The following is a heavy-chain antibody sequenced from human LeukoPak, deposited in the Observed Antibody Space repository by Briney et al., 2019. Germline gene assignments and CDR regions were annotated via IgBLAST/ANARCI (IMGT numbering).Heavy chain of an antibody. CDR3: ARSTVVRIDAWGY. V-gene: IGHV4-34*01. CDR1: GVSFSGYY. Sequence: WETLSLTCAVSGVSFSGYYWSWIRQPPGKGLEWLWEIDHSGSTNYNPALTSRVTISVATSRTQFSLKLPSVTPAATALYYCARSTVVRIDAWGYWGQGTLVTVSS. CDR2: IDHSGST. D-gene: IGHD7-27*01. J-gene: IGHJ4*02.